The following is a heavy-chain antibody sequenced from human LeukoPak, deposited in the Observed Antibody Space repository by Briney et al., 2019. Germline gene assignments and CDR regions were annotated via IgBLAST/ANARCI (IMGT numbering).Heavy chain of an antibody. Sequence: SETLSLTCAVYGGSFSGYYWSWIRQPPGKGLEWIGSIYYSGSTYYNPSLKSRVTISVDTSKNQFSLKLSSVTAADTAVYYCARGLNRNDYGDYGYWGQGTLVTVSS. J-gene: IGHJ4*02. CDR1: GGSFSGYY. CDR2: IYYSGST. CDR3: ARGLNRNDYGDYGY. D-gene: IGHD4-17*01. V-gene: IGHV4-34*01.